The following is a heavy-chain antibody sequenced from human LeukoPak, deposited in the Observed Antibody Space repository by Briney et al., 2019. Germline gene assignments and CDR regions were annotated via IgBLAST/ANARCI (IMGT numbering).Heavy chain of an antibody. CDR3: AGPGGG. V-gene: IGHV3-23*01. J-gene: IGHJ4*02. CDR2: ISGGGDSA. D-gene: IGHD3-10*01. CDR1: GFTFSGYW. Sequence: PGGSLRLSCAASGFTFSGYWMSWVRQAPGKGLEWVSTISGGGDSAYYADSVKGRFTISRDNSKNTLYLQMNSLRVEDTAIFYFAGPGGGWGQGTLVTVSS.